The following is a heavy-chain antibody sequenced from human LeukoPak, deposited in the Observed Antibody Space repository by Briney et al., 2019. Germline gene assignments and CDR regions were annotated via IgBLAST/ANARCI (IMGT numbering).Heavy chain of an antibody. CDR1: GFTFSSYA. D-gene: IGHD6-13*01. J-gene: IGHJ4*02. CDR2: ISGSGGST. CDR3: ARVESWSGIAAALDY. V-gene: IGHV3-23*01. Sequence: GGSLRLSCAASGFTFSSYAMSWVRQAPGKGLEWVSAISGSGGSTYYADSVKGRFTISRDNSKNTLYLQMNSLRAEDTAVYYCARVESWSGIAAALDYWGQGTLVTVSS.